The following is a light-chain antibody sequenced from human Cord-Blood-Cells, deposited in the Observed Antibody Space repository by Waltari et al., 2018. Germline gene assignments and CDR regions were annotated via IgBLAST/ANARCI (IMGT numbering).Light chain of an antibody. Sequence: QSALTQPASVSGSPGQSTTISCTGTSSDVGCYNYVSWYQQHPGKAPKLMIYDVSNRPSGVSNRFSGSKSGNTASLTISGLQAEDEADYYCSSYTSSSTLFGTGTKVTVL. CDR3: SSYTSSSTL. V-gene: IGLV2-14*01. J-gene: IGLJ1*01. CDR2: DVS. CDR1: SSDVGCYNY.